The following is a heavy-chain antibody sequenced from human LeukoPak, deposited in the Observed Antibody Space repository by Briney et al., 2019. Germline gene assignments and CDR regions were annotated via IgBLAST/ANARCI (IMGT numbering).Heavy chain of an antibody. CDR2: IYYSGST. J-gene: IGHJ4*02. V-gene: IGHV4-59*01. D-gene: IGHD3-22*01. CDR3: ARALPDSSGYLYYFDY. CDR1: GGSISSYY. Sequence: SETLSLTCTVSGGSISSYYWSWIRQPPGKGLEWIGYIYYSGSTNYNPSLKSRVTISVDTSKNQFSLKLSSVTAADTAVYYCARALPDSSGYLYYFDYWGQGTLVTVSS.